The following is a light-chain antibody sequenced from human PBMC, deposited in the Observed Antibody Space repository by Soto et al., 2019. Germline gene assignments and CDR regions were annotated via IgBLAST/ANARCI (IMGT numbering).Light chain of an antibody. CDR3: QQYNDYPYS. J-gene: IGKJ2*03. CDR2: DAS. CDR1: QSIGSW. Sequence: DIQMTQSPSTLSASVGDRVTITCRASQSIGSWLAWYQQKPGKAPILLIYDASNLENGVPSRFSGSGSATEFTLTISSLQPDDFATYYCQQYNDYPYSFGQGTKLEIK. V-gene: IGKV1-5*01.